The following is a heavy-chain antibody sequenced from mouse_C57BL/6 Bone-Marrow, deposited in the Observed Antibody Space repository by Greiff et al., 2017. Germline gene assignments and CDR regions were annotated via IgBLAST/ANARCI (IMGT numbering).Heavy chain of an antibody. CDR2: INPNNGGT. Sequence: EVQLQQSGPELVKPGASVKISCKASGYTFTDYYMNWVKQSHGKSLEWIGDINPNNGGTSYNQKFKGKATLTVDKSSSTASMELRSLTSEDSAVYYCARGGGVPYWYFDVWGTGTTVTVSS. D-gene: IGHD1-1*02. J-gene: IGHJ1*03. CDR1: GYTFTDYY. CDR3: ARGGGVPYWYFDV. V-gene: IGHV1-26*01.